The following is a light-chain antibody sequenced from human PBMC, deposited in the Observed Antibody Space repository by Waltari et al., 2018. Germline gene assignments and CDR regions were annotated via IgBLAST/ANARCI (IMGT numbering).Light chain of an antibody. CDR2: EDT. CDR1: RSNIGNTY. CDR3: GTWDSSLSGAV. J-gene: IGLJ7*01. Sequence: QSVLTQPPSVSAAPGQRVTISCSGGRSNIGNTYVPWYRQFPGTAPKLLIYEDTERPSGIAGRFSGSKSGTSATLDITGLQAGDEADYYCGTWDSSLSGAVFGGGTHLTVL. V-gene: IGLV1-51*02.